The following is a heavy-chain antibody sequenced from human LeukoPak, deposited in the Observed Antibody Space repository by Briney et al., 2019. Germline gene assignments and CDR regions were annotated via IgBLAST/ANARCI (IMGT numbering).Heavy chain of an antibody. V-gene: IGHV3-21*01. D-gene: IGHD3-3*01. Sequence: GGSLRLSCAASGVTLSSYAMSWIRQAPGKGLEWVSSISGSNSYIFYADSVKGRFTVSRDNAKDSPYLQMNSLRAEDTAVYYCARALATLTYEGYWGQGTLVTVSS. CDR3: ARALATLTYEGY. CDR2: ISGSNSYI. J-gene: IGHJ4*02. CDR1: GVTLSSYA.